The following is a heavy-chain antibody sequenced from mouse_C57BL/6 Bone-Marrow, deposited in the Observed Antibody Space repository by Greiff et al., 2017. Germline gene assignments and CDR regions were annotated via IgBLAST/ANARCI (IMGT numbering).Heavy chain of an antibody. J-gene: IGHJ2*01. Sequence: QVQLQQPGAELVKPGASVKLSCKASGYTFTSYWMHWVKQRPGQGLEWIGMIHPNSGSTNYNEKFKSKATLTVDKSSSTAYMQLSSLTSEDSAVYYCARPLVITTVAFDYWGQGTTLTVSS. D-gene: IGHD1-1*01. CDR2: IHPNSGST. V-gene: IGHV1-64*01. CDR3: ARPLVITTVAFDY. CDR1: GYTFTSYW.